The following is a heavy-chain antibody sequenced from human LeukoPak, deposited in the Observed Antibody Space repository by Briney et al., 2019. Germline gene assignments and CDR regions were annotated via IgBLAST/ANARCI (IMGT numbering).Heavy chain of an antibody. CDR1: GFTFSYYG. V-gene: IGHV3-23*01. Sequence: GGSLRLSCAASGFTFSYYGMSWVRQAPGKGLEWVSSISGSGDATYYADSVKGRFTISRDNSKNTLYLQMNSLRAEDTAVYYCAREDRRYYDFWSGSIDYWGQGTLVTVSS. CDR2: ISGSGDAT. D-gene: IGHD3-3*01. J-gene: IGHJ4*02. CDR3: AREDRRYYDFWSGSIDY.